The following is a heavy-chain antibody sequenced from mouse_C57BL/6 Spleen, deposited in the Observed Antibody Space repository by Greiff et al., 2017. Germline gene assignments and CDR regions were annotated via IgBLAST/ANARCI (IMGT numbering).Heavy chain of an antibody. CDR1: GFTFSDYG. V-gene: IGHV5-17*01. CDR3: ARPIYYDYDGFAY. J-gene: IGHJ3*01. CDR2: ISSGSSTI. D-gene: IGHD2-4*01. Sequence: EVQGVESGGGLVKPGGSLKLSCAASGFTFSDYGMHWVRQAPEEGLEWVAYISSGSSTIYYADTVKGRFTISRDNAKNTLFLQMTSLRSEDTAMYYCARPIYYDYDGFAYWGQGTLVTVSA.